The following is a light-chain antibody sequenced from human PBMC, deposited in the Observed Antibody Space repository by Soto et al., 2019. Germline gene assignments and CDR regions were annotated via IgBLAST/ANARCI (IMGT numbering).Light chain of an antibody. CDR1: QSISIY. V-gene: IGKV3-11*01. Sequence: EIVMTQSPATLSVSPWERATLSCMASQSISIYLAWYQQKPGQAPRLLIYDVFNRATGIPARFSGSGSGTDFTLTISSLEPEDFAVYYCQQRSNWPPEITFGQGTRLEIK. CDR2: DVF. CDR3: QQRSNWPPEIT. J-gene: IGKJ5*01.